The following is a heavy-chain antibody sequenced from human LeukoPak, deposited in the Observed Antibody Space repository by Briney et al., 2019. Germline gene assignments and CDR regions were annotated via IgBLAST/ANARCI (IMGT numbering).Heavy chain of an antibody. D-gene: IGHD6-13*01. V-gene: IGHV1-8*01. CDR1: GYTFTSYD. CDR2: MNPNSGNT. Sequence: ASVKVSCKASGYTFTSYDINWVRQATGQGLEWMGWMNPNSGNTGYAQKFQGRVTMTRNTSISTAYMELSSLRSEDTAVYYCARNGSSWYYYYGMDVWGQGTTVTVSS. J-gene: IGHJ6*02. CDR3: ARNGSSWYYYYGMDV.